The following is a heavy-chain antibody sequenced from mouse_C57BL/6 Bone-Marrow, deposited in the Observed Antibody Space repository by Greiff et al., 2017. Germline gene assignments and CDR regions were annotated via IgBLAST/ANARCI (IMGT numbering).Heavy chain of an antibody. V-gene: IGHV5-4*03. CDR3: ARGRTIVTYWYFDV. D-gene: IGHD2-5*01. CDR1: GFTFSSYA. CDR2: ISDGGSYT. Sequence: DVKLVESGGGLVKPGGSLKLSCAASGFTFSSYAMSWVRQTPEKRLEWVATISDGGSYTYYPDNVKGRFTISRDNAKNNLYLQMSHLKSEDTAMYYCARGRTIVTYWYFDVWGTGTTVTGSS. J-gene: IGHJ1*03.